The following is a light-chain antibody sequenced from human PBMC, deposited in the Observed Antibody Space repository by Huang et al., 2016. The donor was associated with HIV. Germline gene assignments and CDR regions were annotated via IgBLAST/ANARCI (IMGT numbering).Light chain of an antibody. CDR3: QQYNTYPWT. Sequence: DIQMTQSPSTLSASVGDRVTITCRASQTISSWLAWYRQKPGKAPKLLIYKASDLESGVPSRFSGSGSGTEFTLTITSLQPDDFGTYYCQQYNTYPWTFGQGTKVEMK. J-gene: IGKJ1*01. V-gene: IGKV1-5*03. CDR2: KAS. CDR1: QTISSW.